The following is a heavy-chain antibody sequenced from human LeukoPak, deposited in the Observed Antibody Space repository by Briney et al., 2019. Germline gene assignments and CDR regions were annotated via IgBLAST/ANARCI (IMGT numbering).Heavy chain of an antibody. CDR2: IKKDGSEK. CDR3: ARDRPGMDV. Sequence: GALRLSCAASGFTFISNCMSWVRQPPGRGLEWVANIKKDGSEKHYVDSVKDRFTISRDNAKNSLYLQVNSLRAEDTAVYYCARDRPGMDVWGQGTTVTVSS. V-gene: IGHV3-7*01. J-gene: IGHJ6*02. CDR1: GFTFISNC.